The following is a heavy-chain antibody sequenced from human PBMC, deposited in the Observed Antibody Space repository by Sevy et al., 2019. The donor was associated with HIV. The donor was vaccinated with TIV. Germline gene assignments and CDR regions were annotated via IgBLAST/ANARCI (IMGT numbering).Heavy chain of an antibody. J-gene: IGHJ6*02. CDR1: GFSFCYYG. CDR2: ISHDGINE. CDR3: ANAYSGGYSHSYLYAQDV. V-gene: IGHV3-30*18. D-gene: IGHD1-26*01. Sequence: GGSLRLSCIGSGFSFCYYGIHWVRQSPGKGLDWVALISHDGINEYYADSVKGRFTISRDNSKNTVYLEMNSLRNEDTAIYFCANAYSGGYSHSYLYAQDVWGQGTTVTVSS.